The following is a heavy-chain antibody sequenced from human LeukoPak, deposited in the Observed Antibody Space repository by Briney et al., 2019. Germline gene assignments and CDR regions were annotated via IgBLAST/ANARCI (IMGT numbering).Heavy chain of an antibody. CDR2: ISDIGSI. Sequence: SETLSLTCTVSGGSISSYYWSWIRQPPGKGLEWIAYISDIGSINYNPSLKSRVTISLDTSKNQFSLKLSSVTAADTAVYYCARAPSITIFESHDAFDIWGQGTMVTVSS. J-gene: IGHJ3*02. D-gene: IGHD3-3*01. V-gene: IGHV4-59*08. CDR3: ARAPSITIFESHDAFDI. CDR1: GGSISSYY.